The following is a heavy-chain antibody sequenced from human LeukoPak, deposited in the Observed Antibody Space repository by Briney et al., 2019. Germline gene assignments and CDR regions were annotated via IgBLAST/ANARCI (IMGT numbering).Heavy chain of an antibody. CDR1: GFTVSSYY. J-gene: IGHJ4*02. D-gene: IGHD3-3*01. V-gene: IGHV3-53*01. CDR2: IYSGGST. CDR3: NYDFWSGNDY. Sequence: PGGSLRLSCAASGFTVSSYYMSWVRQPPGKGLEWVSVIYSGGSTYYADSVKGRFTISRDNSKNTLYLQMNSLRAEDTAVYYCNYDFWSGNDYWGQGTLVTVSS.